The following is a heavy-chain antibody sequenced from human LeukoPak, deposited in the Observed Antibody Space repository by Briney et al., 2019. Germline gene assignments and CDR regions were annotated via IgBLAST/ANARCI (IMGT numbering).Heavy chain of an antibody. D-gene: IGHD3-22*01. Sequence: GGYLRFYCEASSFSISNSWMAWVRRAQGQGLEWVTIIKEDGSKKVYVDSVKGRFTISRDNAKNSLSLQMYSLRAEDTAVYYCAKVTAYYYDSSDSYLDYWGQGTLVTVSS. CDR1: SFSISNSW. J-gene: IGHJ4*02. V-gene: IGHV3-7*03. CDR3: AKVTAYYYDSSDSYLDY. CDR2: IKEDGSKK.